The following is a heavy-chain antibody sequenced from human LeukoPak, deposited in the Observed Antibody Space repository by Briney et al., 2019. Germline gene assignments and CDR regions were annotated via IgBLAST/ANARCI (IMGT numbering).Heavy chain of an antibody. CDR1: GFTFDDYA. D-gene: IGHD3-22*01. V-gene: IGHV3-9*01. Sequence: GGSLRLSCAASGFTFDDYAMHWVRQAPGKGLEWVSGISWNSGSIGYADSVKGRFTISRDNAKNSLYLQMNSLRAEDTAVYYCASNHYDSSGYYYFDYWGQGTLVTVSS. CDR3: ASNHYDSSGYYYFDY. CDR2: ISWNSGSI. J-gene: IGHJ4*02.